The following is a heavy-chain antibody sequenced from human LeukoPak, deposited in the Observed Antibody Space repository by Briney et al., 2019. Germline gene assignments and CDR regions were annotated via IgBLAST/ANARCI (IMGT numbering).Heavy chain of an antibody. J-gene: IGHJ3*01. V-gene: IGHV3-30*17. Sequence: GGSLRLTCAASGFTFSGYAFHWVRQAPGKGPEWMAAISYDGGTAYYADSVKGRFTISSDISKNMLYLQMNSLRPEDTAVYYCARPEVAHSTNDGFDVWGQGTMVTVSS. CDR2: ISYDGGTA. CDR3: ARPEVAHSTNDGFDV. CDR1: GFTFSGYA. D-gene: IGHD2-2*01.